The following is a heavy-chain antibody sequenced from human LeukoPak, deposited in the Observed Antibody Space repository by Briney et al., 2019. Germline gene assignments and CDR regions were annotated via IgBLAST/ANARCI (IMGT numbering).Heavy chain of an antibody. V-gene: IGHV5-51*01. CDR3: ARAVKGSGYDPYYYYMDV. J-gene: IGHJ6*03. D-gene: IGHD5-12*01. Sequence: GESLKISCKGSGYSFTSYWIGWVRQMPGKGLEWMGIIYPGDSDTRYSPSFQGQVTISADKSISTAYLQWSSLKASDTAMYYCARAVKGSGYDPYYYYMDVRGKGTTVTVSS. CDR2: IYPGDSDT. CDR1: GYSFTSYW.